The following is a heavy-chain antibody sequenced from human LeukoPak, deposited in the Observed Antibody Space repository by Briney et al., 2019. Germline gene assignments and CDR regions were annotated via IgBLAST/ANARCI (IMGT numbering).Heavy chain of an antibody. CDR1: GASISNYQ. Sequence: SETLSLTCTVSGASISNYQWSWIRQTAGKRLEWIGHIDSSGGTYYNPSLKSGVTMSVDTSKNQVFVKLTSVTAADTAVYYCVRXGXXXXWGXXXXXWGQ. V-gene: IGHV4-4*07. CDR2: IDSSGGT. J-gene: IGHJ5*02. CDR3: VRXGXXXXWGXXXXX. D-gene: IGHD7-27*01.